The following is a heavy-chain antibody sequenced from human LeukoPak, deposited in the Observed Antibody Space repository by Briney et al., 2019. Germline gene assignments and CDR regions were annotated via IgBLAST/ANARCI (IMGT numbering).Heavy chain of an antibody. J-gene: IGHJ4*02. CDR1: GFTLSSSA. V-gene: IGHV3-21*04. CDR2: INNVGSHI. D-gene: IGHD2-8*01. Sequence: PGGSLRLSCAASGFTLSSSAMNWVRQAPGKGLEWVSSINNVGSHIYYAGSVKGRFTISRDNTKNSLYLQMNSLRAEDTALYYCAKSPMYAPHFDYWGQGTLVTVSS. CDR3: AKSPMYAPHFDY.